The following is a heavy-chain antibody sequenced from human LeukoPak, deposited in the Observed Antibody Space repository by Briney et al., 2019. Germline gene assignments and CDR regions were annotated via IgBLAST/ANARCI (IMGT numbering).Heavy chain of an antibody. D-gene: IGHD3-3*01. CDR1: GFIFSNYP. Sequence: GGSLRLSCSASGFIFSNYPMSWVRQAPGKGLEWVSVIYSGGSTYYADSVKGRFTISRDNSKNTLYLQMNSLRAEDTAVYYCARGPYYDFWSGKGLDPWGQGTLVTVSS. J-gene: IGHJ5*02. V-gene: IGHV3-53*01. CDR2: IYSGGST. CDR3: ARGPYYDFWSGKGLDP.